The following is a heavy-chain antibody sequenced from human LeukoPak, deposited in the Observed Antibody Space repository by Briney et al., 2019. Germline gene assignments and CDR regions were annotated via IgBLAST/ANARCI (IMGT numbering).Heavy chain of an antibody. V-gene: IGHV3-23*01. Sequence: PGGSLRLSCAASGFTFSSYAMSWVRQAPGKGLEWVSAISGSGGSTYYADSVKGRFTISRDNSKNTLYLQMNSLRAEDTAVYYCEKAPTYYGAFDIWGQGTMVTVSS. CDR3: EKAPTYYGAFDI. D-gene: IGHD3-3*01. CDR2: ISGSGGST. J-gene: IGHJ3*02. CDR1: GFTFSSYA.